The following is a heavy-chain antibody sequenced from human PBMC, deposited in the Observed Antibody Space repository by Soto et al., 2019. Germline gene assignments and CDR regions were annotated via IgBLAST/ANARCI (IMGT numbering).Heavy chain of an antibody. V-gene: IGHV4-59*01. D-gene: IGHD3-9*01. CDR1: GGSISSYY. CDR3: ARVPNYDILTGYYTPSYYYYYMDV. CDR2: IYYSGST. Sequence: SETLSLTCTVSGGSISSYYWSWIRQPPGKGLEWIGYIYYSGSTNYNPSLKSRVTISVDTSKNQFSLKLSSVTAADTAVYYCARVPNYDILTGYYTPSYYYYYMDVWGKGTTVTVSS. J-gene: IGHJ6*03.